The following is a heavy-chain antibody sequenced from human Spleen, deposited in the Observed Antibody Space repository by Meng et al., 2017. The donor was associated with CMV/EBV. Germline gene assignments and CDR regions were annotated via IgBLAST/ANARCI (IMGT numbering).Heavy chain of an antibody. CDR3: VKGYCSSISCYGYGNRFDP. D-gene: IGHD2-2*01. Sequence: CSSYAMSRVRQAPGKGLEWVSGISGSGDSTYYANSVKGRFTISRDNSKNRLYLQMNSRRDEDTAVYYCVKGYCSSISCYGYGNRFDPWGQGTLVTVSS. CDR2: ISGSGDST. CDR1: CSSYA. J-gene: IGHJ5*02. V-gene: IGHV3-23*01.